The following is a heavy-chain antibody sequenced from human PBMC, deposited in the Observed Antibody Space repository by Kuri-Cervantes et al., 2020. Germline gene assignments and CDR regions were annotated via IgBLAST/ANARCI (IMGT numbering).Heavy chain of an antibody. V-gene: IGHV4-38-2*01. Sequence: GSLRLSCAVSGYSISSGYYWGWIRQPPGKGLEWIGSIYHSGSTYYNPSLKSRVTISVDTSKNQFSLKLSSVTAADTAVYYCARGGKDWFDPWGQGTLVTVSS. J-gene: IGHJ5*02. CDR3: ARGGKDWFDP. CDR2: IYHSGST. D-gene: IGHD3-16*01. CDR1: GYSISSGYY.